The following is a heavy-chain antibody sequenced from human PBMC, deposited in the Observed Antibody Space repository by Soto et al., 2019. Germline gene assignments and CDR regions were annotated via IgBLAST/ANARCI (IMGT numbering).Heavy chain of an antibody. CDR1: GGSISSGGYY. CDR2: IYYSGST. CDR3: ARGSGDGYYYYYMDV. D-gene: IGHD2-15*01. V-gene: IGHV4-31*03. Sequence: PSETLSLTCTVSGGSISSGGYYWSWIRQHPGKGLEWIGCIYYSGSTYYNPSLKSRVTISVDTSKNQFSLKLSSVTAADTAVYYCARGSGDGYYYYYMDVWGKGTTVTVSS. J-gene: IGHJ6*03.